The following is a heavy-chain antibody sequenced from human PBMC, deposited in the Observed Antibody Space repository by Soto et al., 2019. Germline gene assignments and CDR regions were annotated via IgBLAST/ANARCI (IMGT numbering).Heavy chain of an antibody. CDR1: GFTFSSYA. CDR3: AKDVTYYYDSSGYY. J-gene: IGHJ4*02. D-gene: IGHD3-22*01. Sequence: EVQLLESGGGLVQPGGSLRLSCAASGFTFSSYAMSWARQAPGKGLEWVSAISGSGGSTYYADSVKGRFTISRDNSKNTLYLQMNSLRAEDTAVYYCAKDVTYYYDSSGYYWGQGTLVTVSS. V-gene: IGHV3-23*01. CDR2: ISGSGGST.